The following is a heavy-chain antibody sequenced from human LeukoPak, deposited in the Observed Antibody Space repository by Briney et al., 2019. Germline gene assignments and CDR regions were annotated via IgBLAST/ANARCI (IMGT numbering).Heavy chain of an antibody. CDR1: GFTFSSYA. J-gene: IGHJ5*02. Sequence: PGRSLRLSCAASGFTFSSYAMHWVRQAPGKGLEWVAVIWYDGSNKYYADSVKGRFTISRDNSKNTLYLQMNSLRAEDTAVYYCARADYQLLSPSYNWFDPWGQGTLVTVSS. V-gene: IGHV3-33*01. CDR2: IWYDGSNK. D-gene: IGHD2-2*01. CDR3: ARADYQLLSPSYNWFDP.